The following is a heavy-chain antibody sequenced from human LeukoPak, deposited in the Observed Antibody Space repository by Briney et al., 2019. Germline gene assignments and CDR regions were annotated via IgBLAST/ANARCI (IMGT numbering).Heavy chain of an antibody. CDR2: ISSDGRDK. J-gene: IGHJ4*02. D-gene: IGHD6-25*01. Sequence: GGSLRLSCAASGFTFSSYAIHWVRQAPGKGLEWVAVISSDGRDKHHADSVKGRFTISRDNSKNTPYLQTNSLRAEDTAVYYCARDLRRIAAYYFDYWGQGTLVTVSS. CDR3: ARDLRRIAAYYFDY. CDR1: GFTFSSYA. V-gene: IGHV3-30*03.